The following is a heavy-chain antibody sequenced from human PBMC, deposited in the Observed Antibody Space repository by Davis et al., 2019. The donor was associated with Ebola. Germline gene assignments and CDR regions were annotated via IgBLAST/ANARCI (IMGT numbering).Heavy chain of an antibody. D-gene: IGHD3-16*02. CDR1: GYTFTSYG. CDR3: ARDQGIWGSYRYTGQLFDY. CDR2: ISAYNGNT. V-gene: IGHV1-18*01. J-gene: IGHJ4*02. Sequence: ASVKVSCKASGYTFTSYGISWVRQAPGQGLEWMGWISAYNGNTNYAQKLQGRVTMTTDTSTSTAYMELRSLRSEDTAVYYCARDQGIWGSYRYTGQLFDYWGQGTLVTVSS.